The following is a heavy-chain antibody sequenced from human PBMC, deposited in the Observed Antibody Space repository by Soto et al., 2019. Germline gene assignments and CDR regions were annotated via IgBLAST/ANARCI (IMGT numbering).Heavy chain of an antibody. Sequence: EVHLLESGGGLAQPGGSLTLSCAASGFTFSSYGMTWVRQAPGKGLEWVSAISGDGASIYYADSVKGRFNITRDNSKSQLSLQLVTLSAGDTAVYYCATYVFCYRDGCHWHVASWGQGTLVSVSS. V-gene: IGHV3-23*01. CDR1: GFTFSSYG. CDR2: ISGDGASI. J-gene: IGHJ4*02. D-gene: IGHD3-3*01. CDR3: ATYVFCYRDGCHWHVAS.